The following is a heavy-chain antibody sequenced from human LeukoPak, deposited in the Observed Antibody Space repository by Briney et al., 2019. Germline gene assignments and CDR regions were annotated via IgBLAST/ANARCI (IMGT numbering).Heavy chain of an antibody. CDR2: ISYDGITE. J-gene: IGHJ3*01. CDR3: AKGKWGLTINNFDV. D-gene: IGHD3-9*01. V-gene: IGHV3-30*04. Sequence: GGSLRLSCEASGFAFSSSAMHWVRQAPGKGLEWVSLISYDGITEDYSDSVKGRFTISRDNSKDTLSLQMNSLRAEDTAVYYCAKGKWGLTINNFDVWGQGTMVTVSS. CDR1: GFAFSSSA.